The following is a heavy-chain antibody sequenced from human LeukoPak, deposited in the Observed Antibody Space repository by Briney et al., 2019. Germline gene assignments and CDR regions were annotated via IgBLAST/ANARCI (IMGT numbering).Heavy chain of an antibody. CDR2: IKHDGSEK. CDR1: AFTFNTFD. V-gene: IGHV3-7*01. Sequence: GGSLRLSCSVSAFTFNTFDNFAMNWVRQAPGKGLEWVANIKHDGSEKYYVDSVKGRFTISRDNAKDSLYLQMNSLRAQDTAVYYCARANSLGYWGQGTLVTVSS. CDR3: ARANSLGY. D-gene: IGHD2/OR15-2a*01. J-gene: IGHJ4*02.